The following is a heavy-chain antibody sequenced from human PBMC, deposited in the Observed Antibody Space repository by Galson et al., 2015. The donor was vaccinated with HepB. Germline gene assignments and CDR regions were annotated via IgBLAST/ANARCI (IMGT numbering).Heavy chain of an antibody. V-gene: IGHV1-18*01. Sequence: SGAEVKKPGPSVKVSCKASGYTFTSYGISWVRQAPGQGLEWMGWISAYNGNTNYAQKLQGRVTMTTDTSTSTAYMELRSLRSDDTAVYYCARDWPGIVVVPAAPYFDYWGQGTLVTVSS. D-gene: IGHD2-2*01. CDR1: GYTFTSYG. CDR3: ARDWPGIVVVPAAPYFDY. J-gene: IGHJ4*02. CDR2: ISAYNGNT.